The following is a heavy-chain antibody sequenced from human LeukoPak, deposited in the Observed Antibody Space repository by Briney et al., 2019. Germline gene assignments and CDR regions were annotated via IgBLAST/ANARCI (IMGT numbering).Heavy chain of an antibody. D-gene: IGHD4-23*01. V-gene: IGHV3-20*04. CDR2: INWNGGRT. Sequence: GGSLRLSCAASGFTFDDYGMSWVRQAPGKGLEWVSGINWNGGRTGYADSVKGRFTISRDSAKNSLYLQMNSLRAEDTALYYCDMWYYGGKPTYYYYYVMDVWGQGTTVTVSS. CDR1: GFTFDDYG. CDR3: DMWYYGGKPTYYYYYVMDV. J-gene: IGHJ6*02.